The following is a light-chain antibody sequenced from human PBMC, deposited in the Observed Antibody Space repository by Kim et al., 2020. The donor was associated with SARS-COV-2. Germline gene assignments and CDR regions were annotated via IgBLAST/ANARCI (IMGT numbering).Light chain of an antibody. Sequence: AIRMTQSPSSLSASAGDRVIITCRANQTISSYLAWYQPKSGKAPKLLIYATSTLQSGVPSRFSGSGSGTDFALTISCLQSEEFATYYCQQYYTYPLTFGGGTQVDIK. V-gene: IGKV1-8*01. CDR2: ATS. CDR3: QQYYTYPLT. CDR1: QTISSY. J-gene: IGKJ4*01.